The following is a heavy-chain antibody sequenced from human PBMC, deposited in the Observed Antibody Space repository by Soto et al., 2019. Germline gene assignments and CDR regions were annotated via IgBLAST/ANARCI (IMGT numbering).Heavy chain of an antibody. CDR2: IYYSGST. V-gene: IGHV4-59*01. Sequence: QVQLQESGPGLVKPSETLSLTCTVSGASISSYYWSWIRQPPGKGLEWIGYIYYSGSTNYNPSLKSRVSTSVDTSKNQLSLKLRSVPAADTAVYSRSKSLVAPRGMSYYYYYMDVWGKGTKVTVSS. J-gene: IGHJ6*03. CDR1: GASISSYY. CDR3: SKSLVAPRGMSYYYYYMDV. D-gene: IGHD5-12*01.